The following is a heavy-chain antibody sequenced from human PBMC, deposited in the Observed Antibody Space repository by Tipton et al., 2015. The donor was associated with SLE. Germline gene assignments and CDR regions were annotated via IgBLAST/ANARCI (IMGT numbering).Heavy chain of an antibody. CDR3: ATSNGWLFFDK. D-gene: IGHD6-19*01. Sequence: TLSLTCTVSSGSISTNSYYWGWIRQPPGRGLEWIGSIFYSGITYQNPSLKSRLTMSVDTSKNQFSLKLNSVTAADTAVYYCATSNGWLFFDKWGQGTLVTVSS. CDR2: IFYSGIT. CDR1: SGSISTNSYY. V-gene: IGHV4-39*01. J-gene: IGHJ4*02.